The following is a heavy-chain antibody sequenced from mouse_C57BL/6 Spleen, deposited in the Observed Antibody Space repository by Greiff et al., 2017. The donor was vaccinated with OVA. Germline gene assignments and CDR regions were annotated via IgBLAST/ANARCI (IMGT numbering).Heavy chain of an antibody. CDR1: GFTFSSYT. CDR3: ARQHYSNYVGYFDV. Sequence: EVKLMESGGGLVKPGGSLKLSCAASGFTFSSYTMSWVRQTPEKRLEWVATISGGGGNTYYPDSVKGRFTISRDNAKNTLYLQMSSLRSEDTALYYCARQHYSNYVGYFDVWGTGTTVTVSS. D-gene: IGHD2-5*01. J-gene: IGHJ1*03. V-gene: IGHV5-9*01. CDR2: ISGGGGNT.